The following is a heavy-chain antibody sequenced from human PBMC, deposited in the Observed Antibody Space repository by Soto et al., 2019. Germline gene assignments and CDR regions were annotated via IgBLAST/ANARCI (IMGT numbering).Heavy chain of an antibody. CDR1: GFTFSSYA. CDR2: ISGSGGST. J-gene: IGHJ4*02. CDR3: VKGSDCISFSCFARVDY. Sequence: GGSLRLSCAASGFTFSSYAMSWVRQAPGKGLEWVSTISGSGGSTYHTDSVKGRFTISRDNSKNTLYLQMSSLRAEDTAVYYCVKGSDCISFSCFARVDYWGQGTLVTVSS. D-gene: IGHD2-2*01. V-gene: IGHV3-23*01.